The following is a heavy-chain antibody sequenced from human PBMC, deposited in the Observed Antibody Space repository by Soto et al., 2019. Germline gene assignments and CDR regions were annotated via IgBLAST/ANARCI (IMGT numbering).Heavy chain of an antibody. V-gene: IGHV3-33*01. Sequence: HPGGSLRLSCAASGFTFSSYGMHWVRQAPGKGLEWVAVIWYDGSNKYYADSVKGRFTISRDNSKNTLYLQMNSLRAEDTAVYYCAREPPADFWSGYPSAYYGMDVWGQGTTVTVSS. J-gene: IGHJ6*02. D-gene: IGHD3-3*01. CDR3: AREPPADFWSGYPSAYYGMDV. CDR1: GFTFSSYG. CDR2: IWYDGSNK.